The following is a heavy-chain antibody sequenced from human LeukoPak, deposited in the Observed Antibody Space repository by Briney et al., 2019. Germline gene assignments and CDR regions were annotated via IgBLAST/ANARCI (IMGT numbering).Heavy chain of an antibody. Sequence: GGSLRLSCAASGFTFSSYGMHWVRQAPGKGLDWVAVIWYDGSNKYYADSVKGRFTISRDNSKNTLYLQMNSLRAEDTAVYYCARDRSGSYYNGFDYWGQGTLVTDSS. D-gene: IGHD1-26*01. CDR1: GFTFSSYG. V-gene: IGHV3-33*01. CDR3: ARDRSGSYYNGFDY. J-gene: IGHJ4*02. CDR2: IWYDGSNK.